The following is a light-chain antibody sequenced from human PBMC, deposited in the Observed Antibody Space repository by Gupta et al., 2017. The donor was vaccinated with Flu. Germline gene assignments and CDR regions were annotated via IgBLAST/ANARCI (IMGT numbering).Light chain of an antibody. CDR3: CSESGSSNGVV. V-gene: IGLV2-8*01. Sequence: ISFTVTCDGVNGYNYVSWLQQQTGGAPPALIFEVDRQRSGVPHRFAGATSDNTASMTVAGVQDDDDDAYYCCSESGSSNGVVFGGGTKLTGL. CDR2: EVD. CDR1: CDGVNGYNY. J-gene: IGLJ2*01.